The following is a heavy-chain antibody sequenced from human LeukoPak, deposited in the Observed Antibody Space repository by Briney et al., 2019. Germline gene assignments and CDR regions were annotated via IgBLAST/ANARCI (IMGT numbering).Heavy chain of an antibody. CDR2: YYTSGRT. D-gene: IGHD3-22*01. CDR3: ARDSSNTMIVRAGWFDP. CDR1: GGSISSYY. Sequence: SGTPSPPSTVAGGSISSYYCSGFRQPPPGGVQWVGGYYTSGRTNYNPSLKSRVTMSVDTSKNQFSLKLSSVTAADTAVYYCARDSSNTMIVRAGWFDPWGQGTLVTVSS. J-gene: IGHJ5*02. V-gene: IGHV4-4*07.